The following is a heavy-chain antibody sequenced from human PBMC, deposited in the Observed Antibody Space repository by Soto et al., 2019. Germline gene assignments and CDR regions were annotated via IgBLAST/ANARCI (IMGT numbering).Heavy chain of an antibody. CDR2: IYYSGST. J-gene: IGHJ4*02. D-gene: IGHD3-22*01. CDR3: AREYSLAVVAPGY. V-gene: IGHV4-39*02. Sequence: SETLSLTCTVSGGSISSGSYYWGWIRQPPGKGLEWIGSIYYSGSTYYNPSLKSRVTISVDTSKNQFSLKLSSVTAADTSVYYCAREYSLAVVAPGYWGQGILVTVSS. CDR1: GGSISSGSYY.